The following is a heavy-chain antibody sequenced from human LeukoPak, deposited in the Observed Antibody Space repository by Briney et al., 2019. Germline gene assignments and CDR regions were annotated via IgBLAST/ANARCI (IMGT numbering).Heavy chain of an antibody. CDR1: GFTFGNYG. D-gene: IGHD2-8*01. V-gene: IGHV3-30*18. J-gene: IGHJ5*02. CDR2: ISHDGSKK. Sequence: TERSLRLSCAASGFTFGNYGMHWVRQAPGKGLEYVAAISHDGSKKYYADFVKGRFTISRDNSKSTLYLEMNSLRVGDTAVYYCVKGYCTTFSCLGDFFDPWGQGTRVTVSS. CDR3: VKGYCTTFSCLGDFFDP.